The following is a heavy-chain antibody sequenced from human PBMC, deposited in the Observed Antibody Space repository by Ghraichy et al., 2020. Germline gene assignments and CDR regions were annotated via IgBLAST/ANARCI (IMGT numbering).Heavy chain of an antibody. V-gene: IGHV3-49*04. CDR1: GFTFGDYA. CDR2: IRSKAYGGTT. Sequence: GGSLRLSCTASGFTFGDYAMSWVRQAPGKGLEWVGFIRSKAYGGTTEYAASVKGRFTISRDDSKSIAYLQMNSLKTEDTVVYYCTRDNHYYGSGSYYNVRYFDYWGQGTLVTVSS. J-gene: IGHJ4*02. D-gene: IGHD3-10*01. CDR3: TRDNHYYGSGSYYNVRYFDY.